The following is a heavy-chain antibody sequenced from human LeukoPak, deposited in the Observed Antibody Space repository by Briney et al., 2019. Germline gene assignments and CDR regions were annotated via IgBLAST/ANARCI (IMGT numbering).Heavy chain of an antibody. CDR2: IDRTDSYN. Sequence: GESLKISCKGSGYSFTSYWISWVRQMPGKGLEWMGRIDRTDSYNIYSPSFQGHVTISADKSISTAYLQWSSLKASDTAMYYCARGPAGSSWYLDYWGQGTLVTVSS. V-gene: IGHV5-10-1*01. J-gene: IGHJ4*02. D-gene: IGHD6-13*01. CDR3: ARGPAGSSWYLDY. CDR1: GYSFTSYW.